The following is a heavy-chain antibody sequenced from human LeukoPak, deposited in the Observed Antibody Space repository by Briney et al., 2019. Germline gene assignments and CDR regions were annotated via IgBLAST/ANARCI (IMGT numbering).Heavy chain of an antibody. Sequence: GESLKISCKGSGYSFNTYWIGWVRQMPGKGLEWMGIIYPGDSDTKYSPSFQGQVTISADKSISAAYLQWSSLKASDTAMYYCARRYGGDAFDIWGQGTMVTVSS. D-gene: IGHD4-23*01. V-gene: IGHV5-51*01. CDR1: GYSFNTYW. CDR3: ARRYGGDAFDI. J-gene: IGHJ3*02. CDR2: IYPGDSDT.